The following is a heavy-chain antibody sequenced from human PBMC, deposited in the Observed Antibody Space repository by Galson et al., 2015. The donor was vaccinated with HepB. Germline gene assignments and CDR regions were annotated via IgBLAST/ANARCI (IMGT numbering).Heavy chain of an antibody. CDR2: ISRYGAST. V-gene: IGHV1-46*01. Sequence: SVKVSCKASGYSFTDNYIHWMRQAPGQGLGWMGIISRYGASTSYAQKFQGRLIMTRDTSTSTVYMELSSLGSEDTAVYYCAREGPDSTGYYQYWGQGTLVTVSS. D-gene: IGHD3-22*01. CDR1: GYSFTDNY. J-gene: IGHJ4*02. CDR3: AREGPDSTGYYQY.